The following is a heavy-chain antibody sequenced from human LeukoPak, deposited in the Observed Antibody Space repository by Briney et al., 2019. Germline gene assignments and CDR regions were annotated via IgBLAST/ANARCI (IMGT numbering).Heavy chain of an antibody. J-gene: IGHJ5*02. CDR3: ARAAPWFDP. V-gene: IGHV4-59*01. Sequence: SETLSLSCTVSGGSISSYYWSWIRQPPGKGLEWIGYIYYSGSTNYNPSLKSRVTISVDTSKNQFSLKLSSVTAADTAVYYRARAAPWFDPWGQGTLVTVSS. CDR2: IYYSGST. CDR1: GGSISSYY.